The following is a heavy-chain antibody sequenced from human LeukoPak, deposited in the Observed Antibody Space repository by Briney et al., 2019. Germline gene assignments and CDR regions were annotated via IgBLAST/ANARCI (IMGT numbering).Heavy chain of an antibody. CDR1: GGTFSSYA. Sequence: ASVKVSCKASGGTFSSYAISWVRQAPGQGLEWMGRINPNSGGTNYAQKFQGRVTMTRDTSISTAYMELSRLRSDDTAVYYCARRPPGIAAAGTGNDAFDIWGQGTMVTVSS. CDR3: ARRPPGIAAAGTGNDAFDI. D-gene: IGHD6-13*01. J-gene: IGHJ3*02. V-gene: IGHV1-2*06. CDR2: INPNSGGT.